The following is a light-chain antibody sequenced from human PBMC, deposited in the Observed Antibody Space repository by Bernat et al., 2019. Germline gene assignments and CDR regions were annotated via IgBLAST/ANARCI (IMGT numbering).Light chain of an antibody. CDR2: ATS. V-gene: IGKV1-9*01. CDR1: QVINTY. Sequence: DIQLTQSPSFLSASVGDRVTIICRASQVINTYLAWYQQKPGKAPKLLIYATSTLQSGVPSRFSGSGSGTEFTLTISSLQPEDVATYYCQQLDSYPLTFGGGTRVDIK. J-gene: IGKJ4*01. CDR3: QQLDSYPLT.